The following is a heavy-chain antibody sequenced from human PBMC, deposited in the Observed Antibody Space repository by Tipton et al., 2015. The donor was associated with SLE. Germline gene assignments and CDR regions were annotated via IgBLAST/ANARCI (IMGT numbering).Heavy chain of an antibody. CDR1: GDSIGTGGHY. V-gene: IGHV4-39*07. J-gene: IGHJ3*02. Sequence: TLSLTCSVSGDSIGTGGHYWSWVRQPPGKGLEWIGSIYYSGSTYYNPSLKSRVTISVNTSKNQFSLKLSSVTAADTAVYYCAEAIQDNAFDIWGQGTMVTVSS. CDR2: IYYSGST. CDR3: AEAIQDNAFDI.